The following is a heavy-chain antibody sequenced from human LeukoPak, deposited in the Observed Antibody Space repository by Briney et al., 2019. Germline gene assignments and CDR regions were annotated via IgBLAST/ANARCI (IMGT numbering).Heavy chain of an antibody. CDR1: GCTISSYY. Sequence: SETLSLTCTGSGCTISSYYWSWIRQPPGKGLEWMGNIYYGGSTNYNPSLKSRVTISVDTSKNQSSLKLSSVTTADTAVYYCARVSTIFGVVRYYYYDMDVWGKGATVTVSS. CDR3: ARVSTIFGVVRYYYYDMDV. J-gene: IGHJ6*03. CDR2: IYYGGST. D-gene: IGHD3-3*01. V-gene: IGHV4-59*08.